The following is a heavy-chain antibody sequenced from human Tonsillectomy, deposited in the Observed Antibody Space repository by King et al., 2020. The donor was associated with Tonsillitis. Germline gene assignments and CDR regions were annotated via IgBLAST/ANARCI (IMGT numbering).Heavy chain of an antibody. D-gene: IGHD1-26*01. CDR2: IDSSSGYI. V-gene: IGHV3-21*01. Sequence: VQLVESGGGLVKPGGCLRLSCAASGFTFSSYSMNWVRQAPGMGLEWVSSIDSSSGYIYSADSMKGRFTTSRDNAKNSLYLQMSSRRAEDTAVYYCARGHSGSYQRTDAFDIWGQGTMVTVSS. CDR1: GFTFSSYS. CDR3: ARGHSGSYQRTDAFDI. J-gene: IGHJ3*02.